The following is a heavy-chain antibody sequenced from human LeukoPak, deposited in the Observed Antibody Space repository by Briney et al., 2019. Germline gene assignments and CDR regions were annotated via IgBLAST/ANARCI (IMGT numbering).Heavy chain of an antibody. J-gene: IGHJ6*03. CDR2: IYHSGST. V-gene: IGHV4-4*02. CDR1: GGSISSSNW. CDR3: AREPYYYYYYMHV. Sequence: SGTLSLTCAVSGGSISSSNWWSGVRQPPGKGREGIGEIYHSGSTNYNPSLKRRVTISVDTDKNQFSLKLSSVTAADTAVYYCAREPYYYYYYMHVWGKGTTVTVSS.